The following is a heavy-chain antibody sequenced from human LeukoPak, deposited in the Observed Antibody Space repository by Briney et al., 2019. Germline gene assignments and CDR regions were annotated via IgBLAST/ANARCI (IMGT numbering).Heavy chain of an antibody. CDR2: ISWNSGSL. V-gene: IGHV3-9*01. CDR1: GFTFDDYA. D-gene: IGHD3-3*01. J-gene: IGHJ2*01. Sequence: PGGSLRLSCAASGFTFDDYAMHWVRQAPGKGLEWVSGISWNSGSLGYADSVKGRFTISRDNAKNSLYLQMNSLRADDTAFYYCAKDISVGSSYQGWYLDLWGRGTLVTVSS. CDR3: AKDISVGSSYQGWYLDL.